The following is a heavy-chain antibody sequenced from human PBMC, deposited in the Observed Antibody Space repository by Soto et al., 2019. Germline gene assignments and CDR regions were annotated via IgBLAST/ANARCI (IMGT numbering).Heavy chain of an antibody. Sequence: QVQLVQSGAEVKKPGASVKVSCKASGYTFTDYYMHWVRQAPGQELEWMGWISANSGDTNYAQKFQGRVTMTRDTSISTAYMELSSLRSDDTAVYYCARGEALWGQGTLVTVSS. CDR2: ISANSGDT. D-gene: IGHD1-26*01. J-gene: IGHJ4*02. CDR3: ARGEAL. V-gene: IGHV1-2*02. CDR1: GYTFTDYY.